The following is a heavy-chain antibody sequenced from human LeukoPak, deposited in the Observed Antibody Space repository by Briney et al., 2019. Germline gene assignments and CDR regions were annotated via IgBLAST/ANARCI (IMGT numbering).Heavy chain of an antibody. CDR2: INPNSGGT. D-gene: IGHD3-22*01. V-gene: IGHV1-2*02. CDR3: ARVKSYYYDTSDKDAFDI. J-gene: IGHJ3*02. CDR1: GYTFTSYY. Sequence: ASVKVSCKASGYTFTSYYMHWVRQAPGQGLEWVGWINPNSGGTNYAQKFQGRVTMTRDTSTSTVYMELSSLRSEDTAVYYCARVKSYYYDTSDKDAFDIWGQGTMVTVSS.